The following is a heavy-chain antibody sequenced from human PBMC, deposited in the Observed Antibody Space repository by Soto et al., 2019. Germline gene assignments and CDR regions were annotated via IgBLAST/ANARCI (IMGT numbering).Heavy chain of an antibody. V-gene: IGHV3-73*01. CDR1: GFTFSGSA. J-gene: IGHJ6*02. CDR2: IRSKANSYAT. CDR3: TRHGDYYGSCIYYPHYSYSMDV. D-gene: IGHD3-10*01. Sequence: GGSLRISCAASGFTFSGSAMHWVRQASGKGLEWVGRIRSKANSYATAYAASVKGRFTISRDDSKNTAYLQMNSLKTEDTAVYYCTRHGDYYGSCIYYPHYSYSMDVSGPATTVTVSS.